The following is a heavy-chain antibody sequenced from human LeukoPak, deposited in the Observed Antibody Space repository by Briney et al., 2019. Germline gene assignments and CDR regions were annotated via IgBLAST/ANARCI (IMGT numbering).Heavy chain of an antibody. J-gene: IGHJ5*02. CDR2: IYYSGST. V-gene: IGHV4-39*01. CDR1: GGSISSSSYY. Sequence: SGTLSLTCTVSGGSISSSSYYWGWIRQPPGKGLEWIGSIYYSGSTYYNPSLKSRVTISVDTSKNQFSLKLSSVTAADTAVYYCARHEVMDIGDWFDPWGQGTLVTVSS. CDR3: ARHEVMDIGDWFDP. D-gene: IGHD2-2*03.